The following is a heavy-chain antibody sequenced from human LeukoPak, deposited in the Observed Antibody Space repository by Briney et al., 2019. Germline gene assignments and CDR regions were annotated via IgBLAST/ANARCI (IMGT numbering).Heavy chain of an antibody. CDR1: GGSFSGYY. J-gene: IGHJ4*02. CDR2: INHSGST. V-gene: IGHV4-34*01. D-gene: IGHD3-10*01. CDR3: ARKGYYYGSESYYIPYYFDY. Sequence: SETLSLTCAVYGGSFSGYYWSWIRQPPGKGLEWIGEINHSGSTNYNPSLKSRVTISVDTSKNQFSLTLSSVTAADTAVYSCARKGYYYGSESYYIPYYFDYWGQGTLVTVSS.